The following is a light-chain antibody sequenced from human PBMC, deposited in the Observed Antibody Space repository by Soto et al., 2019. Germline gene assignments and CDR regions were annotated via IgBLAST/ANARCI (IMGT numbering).Light chain of an antibody. CDR1: QTILYRSNNKNQ. CDR3: QQYYSAPYT. J-gene: IGKJ2*01. Sequence: DIVMTQSPDSLAVSLGERATINCKSSQTILYRSNNKNQLAWYQQKPGQPPKLLIYWASTRESGVPDRFSGSESGTDFTLTISSLQAEDVAVYYCQQYYSAPYTFGQGTKLEI. V-gene: IGKV4-1*01. CDR2: WAS.